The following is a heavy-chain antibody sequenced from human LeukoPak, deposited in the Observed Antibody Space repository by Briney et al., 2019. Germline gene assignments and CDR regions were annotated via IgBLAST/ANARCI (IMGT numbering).Heavy chain of an antibody. V-gene: IGHV1-2*06. CDR1: GYTFTGYY. J-gene: IGHJ5*02. D-gene: IGHD6-25*01. CDR2: INPNSGGT. Sequence: ASVKVSCKASGYTFTGYYMHWVRQAPGHGLEWMGRINPNSGGTNYAQKFQGRVTMTRDTSISTAYMELSRLRSDDAAVYYCARVQGGYSSGFSEPFDPWGQGTLVTVSS. CDR3: ARVQGGYSSGFSEPFDP.